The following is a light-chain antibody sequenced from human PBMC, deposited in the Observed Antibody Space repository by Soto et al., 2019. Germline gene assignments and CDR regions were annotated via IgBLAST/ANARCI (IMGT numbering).Light chain of an antibody. CDR2: DAS. V-gene: IGKV1-39*01. CDR1: QTISTY. Sequence: DIQMTQSPSSLSASVGDRVTITCRASQTISTYLNWYQQKPGKAPRLLIYDASSLLSGVPSRFSGSGSGTDFTLTIASLQHEDLSTYYCQQSDSTPYTFGQGTKVEI. CDR3: QQSDSTPYT. J-gene: IGKJ2*01.